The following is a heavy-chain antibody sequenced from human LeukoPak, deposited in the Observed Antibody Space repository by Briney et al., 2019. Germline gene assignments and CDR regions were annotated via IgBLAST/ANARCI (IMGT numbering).Heavy chain of an antibody. V-gene: IGHV4-34*09. Sequence: SETLSLTCAVYGGSFSGYYWSWIRQPPGKGLEWIGYIYYSGSTYYNPSLKSRVTISVDTSKNQFSLKLSSVTAADTAVYYCARGRITMIVEVNAFDIWGQGTMVTVSS. J-gene: IGHJ3*02. CDR2: IYYSGST. CDR3: ARGRITMIVEVNAFDI. D-gene: IGHD3-22*01. CDR1: GGSFSGYY.